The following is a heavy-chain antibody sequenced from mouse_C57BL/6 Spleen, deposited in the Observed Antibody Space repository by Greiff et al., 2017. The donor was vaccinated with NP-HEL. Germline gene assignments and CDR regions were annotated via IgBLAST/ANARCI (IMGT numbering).Heavy chain of an antibody. CDR2: IDPETGGT. J-gene: IGHJ1*03. V-gene: IGHV1-15*01. Sequence: VQLQQSGAELVRPGASVTLSCKASGYTFTDYEMHWVKQTPVHGLEWIGAIDPETGGTAYNQKFKGKAILTADKSSSTAYMELRSLTSEDSAVYYCTRGDGSSHGGYFEVWGTGTTVTVSS. CDR3: TRGDGSSHGGYFEV. D-gene: IGHD1-1*01. CDR1: GYTFTDYE.